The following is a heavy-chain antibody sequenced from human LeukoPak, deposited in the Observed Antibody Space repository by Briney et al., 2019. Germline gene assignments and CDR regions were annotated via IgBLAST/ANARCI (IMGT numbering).Heavy chain of an antibody. CDR1: GFAFSSYQ. CDR3: ARDPVGGDIDY. J-gene: IGHJ4*02. CDR2: ITSSGSTI. Sequence: QTGGSLRLSCAASGFAFSSYQMNWVRQAPGKGLEGVSYITSSGSTIYYADSVRGRFTTSRDNAKNSLYLQMNSLRAEDTAVYYCARDPVGGDIDYWGQGTLVTVSS. D-gene: IGHD5-24*01. V-gene: IGHV3-48*03.